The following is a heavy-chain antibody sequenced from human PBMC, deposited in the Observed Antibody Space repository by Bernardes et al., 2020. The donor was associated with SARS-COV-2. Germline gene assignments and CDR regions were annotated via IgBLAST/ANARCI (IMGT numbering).Heavy chain of an antibody. CDR1: GGSISSSSYY. D-gene: IGHD4-17*01. CDR3: ARLYGATFDY. J-gene: IGHJ4*02. V-gene: IGHV4-39*01. Sequence: ETLSLTCTVSGGSISSSSYYWGWIRQPPGKGLEWIGSIYYSGSTYYNPSLKSRVTISVDTSKNQFSLKLSSVTAADTAVYYCARLYGATFDYWGQGTLVTVSS. CDR2: IYYSGST.